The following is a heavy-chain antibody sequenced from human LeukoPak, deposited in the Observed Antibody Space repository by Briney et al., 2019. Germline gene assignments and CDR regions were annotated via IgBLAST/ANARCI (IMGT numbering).Heavy chain of an antibody. J-gene: IGHJ4*02. Sequence: SETLSLTCTVSGGSISSGSYYWSWIRQPAGKGLEWIGRIYTSGSTNYNPSLKSRVTISVDTSKNQFSLKLSSVTAADTAVYYCARDLRSSSSTYFDYWGQGTLVTVSS. V-gene: IGHV4-61*02. CDR2: IYTSGST. CDR3: ARDLRSSSSTYFDY. CDR1: GGSISSGSYY. D-gene: IGHD6-6*01.